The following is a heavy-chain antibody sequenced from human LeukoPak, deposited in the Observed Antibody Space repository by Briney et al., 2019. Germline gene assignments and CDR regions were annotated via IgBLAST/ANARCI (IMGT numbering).Heavy chain of an antibody. J-gene: IGHJ5*02. Sequence: ASVKVSCKASGYTFTGYYMHWVRQAPGQGLEWRGWINPNSGGTNYAQKFQGRVTMTRDTSISTAYMELSRLRSDDTAVYYCARGGYSYGPGNWFDPWGQGTLVTVSS. CDR1: GYTFTGYY. V-gene: IGHV1-2*02. D-gene: IGHD5-18*01. CDR3: ARGGYSYGPGNWFDP. CDR2: INPNSGGT.